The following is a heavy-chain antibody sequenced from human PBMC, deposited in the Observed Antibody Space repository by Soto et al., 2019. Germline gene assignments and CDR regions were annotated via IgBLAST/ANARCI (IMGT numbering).Heavy chain of an antibody. D-gene: IGHD5-12*01. Sequence: ASVPVSSTSSVYTLTILGISCVRQAPGQGLEWMGWINANNGGTNYAQKLQGWVTMTRDTSTSTAYMELRRLRSDDTAFYYCARWDIVATIFEYWGQGTQVTGSS. CDR1: VYTLTILG. CDR2: INANNGGT. CDR3: ARWDIVATIFEY. V-gene: IGHV1-18*01. J-gene: IGHJ4*02.